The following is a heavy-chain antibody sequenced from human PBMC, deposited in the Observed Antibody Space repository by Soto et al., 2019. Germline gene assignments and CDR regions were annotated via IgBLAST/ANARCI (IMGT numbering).Heavy chain of an antibody. D-gene: IGHD2-2*01. J-gene: IGHJ6*03. V-gene: IGHV4-59*01. CDR1: GGSISSDY. CDR3: ARENNLAGVPAAMFGMRSYYYYYMDF. CDR2: IYYSGST. Sequence: SETLSLTCTVCGGSISSDYWSWIRQPPGKGLEWIGYIYYSGSTNYNPSLKSRVTISVDTSKNQFSLKLSSVTAADTAVYYCARENNLAGVPAAMFGMRSYYYYYMDFWGKGTTVTVSS.